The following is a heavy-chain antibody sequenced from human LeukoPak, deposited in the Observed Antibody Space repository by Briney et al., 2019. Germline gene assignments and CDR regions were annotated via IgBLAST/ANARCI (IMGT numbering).Heavy chain of an antibody. CDR2: IYHSGST. V-gene: IGHV4-38-2*01. Sequence: SETLSLTCAVSGYSISSGYYWGWIRQPPGKGLEWIGSIYHSGSTYYNPSLKSRVTISVDTPKNQFSLKLSSVTAADTAVYYCARGSTMVRGILDYWGQGTLVTVSS. CDR3: ARGSTMVRGILDY. J-gene: IGHJ4*02. CDR1: GYSISSGYY. D-gene: IGHD3-10*01.